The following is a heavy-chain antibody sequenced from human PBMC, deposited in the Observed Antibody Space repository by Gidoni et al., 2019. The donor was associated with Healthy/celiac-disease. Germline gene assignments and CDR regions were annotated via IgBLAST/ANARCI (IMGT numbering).Heavy chain of an antibody. V-gene: IGHV1-18*01. Sequence: QVHLVQSGAEVKQPGASVTVSCMASCYSFTSYGIRRVGQDPGQGLEWMGWISAYNGNTNYAQKLQGRVTMTIDTSTSTAYMELRSLRSDDTAVYYCARRGGSYPLDYWGQGTLVTVSS. CDR1: CYSFTSYG. CDR2: ISAYNGNT. CDR3: ARRGGSYPLDY. D-gene: IGHD1-26*01. J-gene: IGHJ4*02.